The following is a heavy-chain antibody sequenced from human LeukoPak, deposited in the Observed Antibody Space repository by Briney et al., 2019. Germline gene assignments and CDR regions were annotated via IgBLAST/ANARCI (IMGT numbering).Heavy chain of an antibody. Sequence: ASVKVSCKASGYTFTSYYMHWVRQAPGQGLEWMGIINPSGGSTSYAQKFQGRVTMTRDTSTSTVYMELSSLRSEDTAVYYWASGGLDPFLLRYFDWSLDYWGQGTLVTVSS. CDR1: GYTFTSYY. J-gene: IGHJ4*02. CDR3: ASGGLDPFLLRYFDWSLDY. CDR2: INPSGGST. D-gene: IGHD3-9*01. V-gene: IGHV1-46*01.